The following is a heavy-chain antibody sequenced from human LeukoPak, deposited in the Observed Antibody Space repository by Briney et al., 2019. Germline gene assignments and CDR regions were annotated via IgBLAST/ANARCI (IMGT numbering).Heavy chain of an antibody. D-gene: IGHD5-18*01. CDR2: IKQDGSEK. Sequence: GGSLRLSCAASGFTFSSYWMSWVRRAPGKGLEWVANIKQDGSEKYYVDSVKGRFTISRDNAKNSLYLQMNSLRAEDTAVYYCARDRYSYGPISGQDWFDPWGQGTLVTVSS. CDR1: GFTFSSYW. CDR3: ARDRYSYGPISGQDWFDP. V-gene: IGHV3-7*01. J-gene: IGHJ5*02.